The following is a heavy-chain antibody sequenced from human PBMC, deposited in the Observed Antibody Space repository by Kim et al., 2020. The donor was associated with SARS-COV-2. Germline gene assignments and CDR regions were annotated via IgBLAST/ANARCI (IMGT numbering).Heavy chain of an antibody. CDR1: GFTFSSYA. J-gene: IGHJ6*02. CDR2: ISGSGGST. Sequence: GGSLRLSCAASGFTFSSYAMSWVRQAPGKGLEWVSAISGSGGSTYYADSVKGRFTISRDNSKNTLYLQMNSLRAEDTAVYYCAKAPSMITFGGVLFYGMDVWGQGTTVTVSS. D-gene: IGHD3-16*01. CDR3: AKAPSMITFGGVLFYGMDV. V-gene: IGHV3-23*01.